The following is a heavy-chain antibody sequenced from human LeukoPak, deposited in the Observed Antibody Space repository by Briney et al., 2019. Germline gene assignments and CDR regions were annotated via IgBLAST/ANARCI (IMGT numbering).Heavy chain of an antibody. V-gene: IGHV3-30*02. CDR2: IRYDGTNK. CDR1: GFTFSNYG. J-gene: IGHJ4*02. D-gene: IGHD5-18*01. CDR3: AREGPYSYGSDY. Sequence: GGSLRLSCAASGFTFSNYGMHWVRQAPGKGLEWVAFIRYDGTNKDYVDSVKGRFTSSKDNSKNTLYLQMNSLRAEDTAVYYCAREGPYSYGSDYWGQGTLVTVSS.